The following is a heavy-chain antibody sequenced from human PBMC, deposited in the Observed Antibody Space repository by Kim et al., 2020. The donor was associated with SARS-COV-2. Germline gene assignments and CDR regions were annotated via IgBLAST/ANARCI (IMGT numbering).Heavy chain of an antibody. V-gene: IGHV3-9*01. J-gene: IGHJ5*02. Sequence: GGSLRLSCAASGFTFGDYAVHWVRQAPGKGLEWVSGISWNSGSIGYADSVKGRFTISRDNAKNSLYLQMNSLRAEDTALYYCAKDASRDGYNFDHWGQGT. CDR2: ISWNSGSI. CDR1: GFTFGDYA. CDR3: AKDASRDGYNFDH. D-gene: IGHD5-12*01.